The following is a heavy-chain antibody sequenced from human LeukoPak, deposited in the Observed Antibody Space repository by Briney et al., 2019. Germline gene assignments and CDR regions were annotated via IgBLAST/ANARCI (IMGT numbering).Heavy chain of an antibody. CDR2: IYYSGST. Sequence: SETLSLTCTVSGGSISSYYWSWIRQPPGKGLEWIGYIYYSGSTNYNPSLKSRVTISVDTSKNQFSLKLSSVTAADTAEYYCARDLYSNYDYYYMDVWGKGTTVTVSS. D-gene: IGHD4-11*01. V-gene: IGHV4-59*01. CDR1: GGSISSYY. CDR3: ARDLYSNYDYYYMDV. J-gene: IGHJ6*03.